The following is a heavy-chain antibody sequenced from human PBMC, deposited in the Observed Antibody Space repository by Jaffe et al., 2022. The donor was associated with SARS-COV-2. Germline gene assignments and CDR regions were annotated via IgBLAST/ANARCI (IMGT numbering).Heavy chain of an antibody. CDR1: GFSFSSCA. J-gene: IGHJ4*02. CDR2: ISYDGSKK. CDR3: GRDLRQWLPIDS. V-gene: IGHV3-30*04. Sequence: QVQLVESGGGVVQPGRSLTVSCVGSGFSFSSCAMHWVRRAPGRGLQWVAVISYDGSKKYYADSMKGRFIISRDNSKNTLYLQMSSLRPEDTAIYYCGRDLRQWLPIDSWGQGTMVTVSP. D-gene: IGHD6-19*01.